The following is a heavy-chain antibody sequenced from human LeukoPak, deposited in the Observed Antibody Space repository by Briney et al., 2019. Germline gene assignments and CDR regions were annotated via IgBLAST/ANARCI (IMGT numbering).Heavy chain of an antibody. D-gene: IGHD1-26*01. J-gene: IGHJ4*02. Sequence: PGGSLRLSCEASGFTFHDSYMTWIRQASGKGLEWVGRIRSKANSYATAYAASVKGRFTISRDDSKNTAYLQMNSLKTEDTAVYYCARDSISGSYVHYDNWGQGTLVTVSS. CDR1: GFTFHDSY. V-gene: IGHV3-73*01. CDR3: ARDSISGSYVHYDN. CDR2: IRSKANSYAT.